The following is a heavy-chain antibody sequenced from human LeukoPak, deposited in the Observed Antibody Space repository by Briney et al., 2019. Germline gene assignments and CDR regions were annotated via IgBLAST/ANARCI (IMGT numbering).Heavy chain of an antibody. CDR1: GGSISSYY. CDR3: ARLLYDSSGYYTSYWFDP. CDR2: IYYSGST. J-gene: IGHJ5*02. D-gene: IGHD3-22*01. V-gene: IGHV4-59*08. Sequence: SETLSLTCTVSGGSISSYYWSWIRQPPGEGLEWIGYIYYSGSTNYNPSLKSRVTISVDTSKNQFSLKLSSVTAADTAVYYCARLLYDSSGYYTSYWFDPWGQGTLVTVSS.